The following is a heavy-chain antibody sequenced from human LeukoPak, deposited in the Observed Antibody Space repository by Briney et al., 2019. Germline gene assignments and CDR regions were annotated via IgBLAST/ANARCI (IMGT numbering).Heavy chain of an antibody. CDR3: ARYCSGGSCYFDY. CDR1: GSTFSSDA. J-gene: IGHJ4*02. V-gene: IGHV1-69*13. CDR2: IIPIFGTA. D-gene: IGHD2-15*01. Sequence: ASVTVSCKASGSTFSSDAISWVRQAPGQGLEWMGGIIPIFGTANYAQKFQGRVTITADESTSTAYMELSSLRSEDTAVYYCARYCSGGSCYFDYWGQGTLVTVSS.